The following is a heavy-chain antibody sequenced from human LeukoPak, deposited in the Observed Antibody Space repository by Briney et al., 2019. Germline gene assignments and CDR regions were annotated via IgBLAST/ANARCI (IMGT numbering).Heavy chain of an antibody. D-gene: IGHD2-21*02. CDR3: ARREYCGGDCYSSAFDI. V-gene: IGHV4-4*07. CDR2: IYTSGST. CDR1: GGSISSYY. Sequence: PSETLSLTCTVSGGSISSYYWSWIRQPAGKGLEWIGRIYTSGSTNYNPSLKSRVTMSVDTSKNQFSLKLSSVTAADTAVYYCARREYCGGDCYSSAFDIWGQGAMVTVSS. J-gene: IGHJ3*02.